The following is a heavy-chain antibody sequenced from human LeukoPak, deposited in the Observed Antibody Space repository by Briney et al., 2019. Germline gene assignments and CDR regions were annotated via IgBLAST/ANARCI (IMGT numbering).Heavy chain of an antibody. CDR1: GFTFSSYA. J-gene: IGHJ5*02. CDR3: AKEHVLLWFGELSPNWFDP. Sequence: GGSLRLSCAASGFTFSSYAMSWVRQAPGKGLEWVSAISGSGGSTYYADSVKGRFTISRDNSKNTLYLQMNSLRAEDTAVYYCAKEHVLLWFGELSPNWFDPWGQGTLVTVSS. CDR2: ISGSGGST. D-gene: IGHD3-10*01. V-gene: IGHV3-23*01.